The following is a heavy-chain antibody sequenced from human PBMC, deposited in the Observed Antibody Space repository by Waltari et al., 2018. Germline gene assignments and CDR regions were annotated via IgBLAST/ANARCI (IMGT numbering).Heavy chain of an antibody. CDR3: AKVVGGIYFNYFDY. Sequence: EVQLLESGGGLMQPGGSLRLSCAASGFTFSTSAMTWVRQAPGKGLEWGSFISSNGNNIYYADSVKGRFTISRDNSENTLYLLMNSLRGEDTATYYCAKVVGGIYFNYFDYWGQGSLVTVSS. J-gene: IGHJ4*02. D-gene: IGHD3-10*01. CDR1: GFTFSTSA. CDR2: ISSNGNNI. V-gene: IGHV3-23*01.